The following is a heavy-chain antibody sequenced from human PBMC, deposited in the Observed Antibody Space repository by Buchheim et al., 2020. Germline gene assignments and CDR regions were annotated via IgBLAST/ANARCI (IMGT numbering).Heavy chain of an antibody. CDR1: GFTFSSYA. CDR2: ISGGGGST. D-gene: IGHD3-3*02. V-gene: IGHV3-23*01. CDR3: AKVDSRHFWSGYFDS. Sequence: EVHLLESGGGLVQPGGSLRLSCAASGFTFSSYAMTWVRLAPGKGLEWVSAISGGGGSTYFVASVKGRFSISRDNSHKPWYLEMNSRRVEDTAIYYCAKVDSRHFWSGYFDSWGQGSL. J-gene: IGHJ4*02.